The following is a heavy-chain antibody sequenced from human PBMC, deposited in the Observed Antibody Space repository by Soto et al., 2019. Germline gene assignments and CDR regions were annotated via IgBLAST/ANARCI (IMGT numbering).Heavy chain of an antibody. CDR3: ARVGYSSSWYTY. CDR2: IIPIFGTA. Sequence: SVKVSCEASGCTFSNYSIRWLREAPGQGLEWMGGIIPIFGTANYAQKFQGRVTITADESTSTAYMELSSLRSEDTAVYYCARVGYSSSWYTYWGQGTLVTVSS. D-gene: IGHD6-13*01. J-gene: IGHJ4*02. CDR1: GCTFSNYS. V-gene: IGHV1-69*13.